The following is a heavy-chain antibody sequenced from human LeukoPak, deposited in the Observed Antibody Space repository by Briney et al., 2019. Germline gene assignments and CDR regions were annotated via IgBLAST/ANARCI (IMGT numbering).Heavy chain of an antibody. CDR1: GYTFTSYG. V-gene: IGHV1-18*01. Sequence: ASVKVSCKASGYTFTSYGISWVRQAPGQGLEWMGWISTYNGNTNYAQKLQGRVTMTTDTSTSTAYMELRSLRSDDTAVYYCARDLPAITMVRGRPYYYYYMDVWGKGTTVTISS. CDR2: ISTYNGNT. D-gene: IGHD3-10*01. CDR3: ARDLPAITMVRGRPYYYYYMDV. J-gene: IGHJ6*03.